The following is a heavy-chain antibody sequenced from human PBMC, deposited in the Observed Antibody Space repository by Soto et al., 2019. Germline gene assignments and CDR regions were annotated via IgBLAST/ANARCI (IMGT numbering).Heavy chain of an antibody. Sequence: TSETLSLTCTVSGGSISSGGYYWSWIRQHPGKGLEWIGYIYYSGSTNYNPSLKSRVTISVDTSKNQFSLKLSSVTAADTAVYYCARAHSNYYDSSGLDYWGQGTLVTVSS. J-gene: IGHJ4*02. D-gene: IGHD3-22*01. CDR1: GGSISSGGYY. CDR3: ARAHSNYYDSSGLDY. CDR2: IYYSGST. V-gene: IGHV4-31*03.